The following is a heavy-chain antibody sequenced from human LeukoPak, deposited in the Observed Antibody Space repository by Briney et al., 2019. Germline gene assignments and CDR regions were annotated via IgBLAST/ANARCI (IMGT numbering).Heavy chain of an antibody. D-gene: IGHD3-22*01. J-gene: IGHJ3*02. CDR1: GFTFSSSW. Sequence: GGSLRLSCAASGFTFSSSWIHWVRQAPGKGLVWVSRINGDGSSTTYADSVKGRFTISRDNAKNTLYLQMNSLRAEDSALYYCARGGRGSAAVVAPRSFDIWGQGTMVTVSS. CDR2: INGDGSST. V-gene: IGHV3-74*01. CDR3: ARGGRGSAAVVAPRSFDI.